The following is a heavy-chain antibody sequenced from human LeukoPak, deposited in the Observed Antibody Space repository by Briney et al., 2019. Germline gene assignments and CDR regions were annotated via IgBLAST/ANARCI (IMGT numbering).Heavy chain of an antibody. J-gene: IGHJ4*02. CDR2: INSDGSST. CDR1: GFTSSSYW. Sequence: GGSLRLSCAASGFTSSSYWMHWVRQAPGKGLVWVSRINSDGSSTNYADSVKGRFTISRDNSENTLYLQMNSLRAEDTAVYYCARRAGAYSHPYDYWGQGTLVTVSS. D-gene: IGHD4/OR15-4a*01. CDR3: ARRAGAYSHPYDY. V-gene: IGHV3-74*01.